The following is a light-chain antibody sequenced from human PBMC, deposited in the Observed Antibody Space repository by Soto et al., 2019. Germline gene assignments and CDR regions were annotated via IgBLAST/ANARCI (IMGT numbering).Light chain of an antibody. V-gene: IGKV1-5*01. Sequence: DIQMTQSPSSLSASVGDRVSITGSASHIISSCLAWYQQKPGKAPKLLIYDASSMESGVPSRFSGSGSGTEFTLTISSLQPDDFATYYCQQYNSYPPTFGQGTKVDIK. CDR1: HIISSC. J-gene: IGKJ1*01. CDR3: QQYNSYPPT. CDR2: DAS.